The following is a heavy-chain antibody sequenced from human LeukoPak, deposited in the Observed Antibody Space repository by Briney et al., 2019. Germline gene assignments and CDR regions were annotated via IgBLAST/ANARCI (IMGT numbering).Heavy chain of an antibody. CDR3: VRDGQGSTPLDY. Sequence: QPGGSLRLSCAASGFTFSSHWMHWVRQALGKGLVWVSGISSDGSRPRYADSVNGRFTISRDNAKNTLYLQMNSLRAEDTAVYFCVRDGQGSTPLDYWGQGTLVTVSS. J-gene: IGHJ4*02. V-gene: IGHV3-74*01. D-gene: IGHD1-26*01. CDR2: ISSDGSRP. CDR1: GFTFSSHW.